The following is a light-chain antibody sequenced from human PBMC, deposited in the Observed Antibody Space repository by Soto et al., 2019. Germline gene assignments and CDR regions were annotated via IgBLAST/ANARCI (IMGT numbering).Light chain of an antibody. Sequence: SYELTQPPSVSVSPGQMARITCSGDALPKQYAYWYQQKPGQAPVLLIYKNSERPSGIPERFSGSSSGTTVTLTISGVQAEDEADYYCQSADKSATYVFGTGTKLTVL. V-gene: IGLV3-25*03. CDR2: KNS. CDR3: QSADKSATYV. CDR1: ALPKQY. J-gene: IGLJ1*01.